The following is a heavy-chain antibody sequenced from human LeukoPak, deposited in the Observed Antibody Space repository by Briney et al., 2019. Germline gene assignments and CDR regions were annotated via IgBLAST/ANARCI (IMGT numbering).Heavy chain of an antibody. V-gene: IGHV4-34*01. CDR1: GGSFSGYY. CDR2: TNHSGST. CDR3: ARVGYYYGSGSYPPAFDY. D-gene: IGHD3-10*01. J-gene: IGHJ4*02. Sequence: SETLSLTCAVYGGSFSGYYWSWIRQPPGKGLEWIGETNHSGSTNYNPSLKSRVTISVDTSKNQFSLKLSSVTAADTAVYYCARVGYYYGSGSYPPAFDYWGQGTLVTVSS.